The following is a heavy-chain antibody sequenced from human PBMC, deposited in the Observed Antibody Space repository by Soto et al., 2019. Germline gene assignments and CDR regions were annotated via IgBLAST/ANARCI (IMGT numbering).Heavy chain of an antibody. Sequence: SVKVSCKASGGTFSRYSITWVRQAPGHGLEWIGRIIPIFGIAGYAQKFQGRVTMTADESTSTAYMELSSLRSDDTAVYYCARGPDYGGTSVGFDYWGQGTLVTVSS. CDR2: IIPIFGIA. V-gene: IGHV1-69*13. D-gene: IGHD4-17*01. CDR3: ARGPDYGGTSVGFDY. CDR1: GGTFSRYS. J-gene: IGHJ4*02.